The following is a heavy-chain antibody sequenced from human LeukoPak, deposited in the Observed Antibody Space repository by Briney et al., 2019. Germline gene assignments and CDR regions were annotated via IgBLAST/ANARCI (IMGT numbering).Heavy chain of an antibody. CDR1: GSTFSSYS. Sequence: GGSLRLSCAASGSTFSSYSMNWVRQAPGKGLEWVSYISSSSSTIYYADSVKGRFTISRDNAKNSLYRQMNSLRAEDTAVYYCAREGLGELRPNRGIDNWGQGTLVTAS. CDR2: ISSSSSTI. V-gene: IGHV3-48*01. J-gene: IGHJ4*02. CDR3: AREGLGELRPNRGIDN. D-gene: IGHD1-26*01.